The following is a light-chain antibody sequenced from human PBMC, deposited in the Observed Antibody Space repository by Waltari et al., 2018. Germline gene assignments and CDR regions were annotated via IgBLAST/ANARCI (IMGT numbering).Light chain of an antibody. V-gene: IGKV3-11*01. CDR3: QQRSNWPPLT. CDR2: DAS. J-gene: IGKJ5*01. Sequence: EIVLTQSPATLSLSPGDRAPVACWPSQSVSSYLAWYQQNPGQAPRLLIYDASNRATGIPSRVSGSGSGTNCALTISSLEPEDFAVYYCQQRSNWPPLTFGQGTRLEIK. CDR1: QSVSSY.